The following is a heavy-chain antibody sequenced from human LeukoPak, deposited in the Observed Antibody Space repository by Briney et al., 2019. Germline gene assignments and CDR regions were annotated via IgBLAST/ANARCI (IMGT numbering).Heavy chain of an antibody. CDR1: GGSISSSSYS. Sequence: SETLSLTCTVSGGSISSSSYSWGWIRQPPGKGLEWIGSIYYSGSTYYNPSLKSRVTISVDTSKNQFSLKLSSVTAADTAVYYCARGIFGVPLPHYGMDVWGQGTTVTVSS. CDR3: ARGIFGVPLPHYGMDV. D-gene: IGHD3-16*01. CDR2: IYYSGST. V-gene: IGHV4-39*07. J-gene: IGHJ6*02.